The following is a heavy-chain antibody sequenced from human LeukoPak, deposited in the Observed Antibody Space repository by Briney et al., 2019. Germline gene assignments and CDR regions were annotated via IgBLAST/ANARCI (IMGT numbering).Heavy chain of an antibody. CDR3: ARIVGATWRPYFDY. CDR2: ISAYNGNT. D-gene: IGHD1-26*01. CDR1: GYTFTSYG. J-gene: IGHJ4*02. V-gene: IGHV1-18*01. Sequence: ASVKVSCKASGYTFTSYGISWVRQAPGQGLEWMGWISAYNGNTNYAQKLQGRVTMTTDTSTSTAYMELRSLRSDDTAVYYCARIVGATWRPYFDYWGQGTLVTVSS.